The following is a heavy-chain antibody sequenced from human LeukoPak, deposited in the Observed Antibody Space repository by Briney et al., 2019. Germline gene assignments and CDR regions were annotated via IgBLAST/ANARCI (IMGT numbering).Heavy chain of an antibody. D-gene: IGHD3-3*01. CDR2: ISGNGGRT. CDR1: GFTFSSYA. J-gene: IGHJ4*02. V-gene: IGHV3-23*01. CDR3: AKDGPGDFWSGYYLFDS. Sequence: GGSLRLSCAASGFTFSSYAMSWVRQAPGRGLECVSGISGNGGRTSYADPVKGRFTISRDNSKNTLYLRMNSLRAEDTAVYYCAKDGPGDFWSGYYLFDSWGQGTLVTVSS.